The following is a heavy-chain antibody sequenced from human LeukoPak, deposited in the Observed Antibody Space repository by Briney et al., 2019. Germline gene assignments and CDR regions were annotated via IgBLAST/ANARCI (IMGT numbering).Heavy chain of an antibody. J-gene: IGHJ3*02. V-gene: IGHV3-11*01. D-gene: IGHD3-9*01. CDR1: GFTFSDYY. CDR3: ARAHDIGYLPYDAFDI. Sequence: GGSLRLSYAASGFTFSDYYMSWIRQAPGKGLEWVSYISSSGSTIYYADSVKGRFTISRDNAKNSLYLQMNSLRAEDTAVYYCARAHDIGYLPYDAFDIWGQGTMVTVSS. CDR2: ISSSGSTI.